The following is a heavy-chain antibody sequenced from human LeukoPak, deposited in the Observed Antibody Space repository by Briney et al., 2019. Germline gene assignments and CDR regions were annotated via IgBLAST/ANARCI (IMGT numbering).Heavy chain of an antibody. CDR1: GDSVSSNSAA. V-gene: IGHV6-1*01. CDR3: ARGEARVRWTYDY. CDR2: TYCRSKWYN. Sequence: SQTLSLTCAISGDSVSSNSAAWNWIRQSPSRGLEWLGRTYCRSKWYNDYAVSVISRITINPDTSKNQFSLHLNSVTPEDTAVYYCARGEARVRWTYDYWGQGTLVTVSS. D-gene: IGHD3/OR15-3a*01. J-gene: IGHJ4*02.